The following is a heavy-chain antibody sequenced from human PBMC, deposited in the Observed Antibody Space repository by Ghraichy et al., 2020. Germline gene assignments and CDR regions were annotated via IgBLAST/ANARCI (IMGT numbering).Heavy chain of an antibody. CDR2: ISTVSNYI. Sequence: GSLRLSCKASGFTFSRYTMNWVRQAPGKGLEWVASISTVSNYISYADSLKGRFTISRDNAKNSLVLQMSSLRAEDTAVYFSARRDYYYYGMDVWGQGTTVTVSS. CDR1: GFTFSRYT. J-gene: IGHJ6*02. V-gene: IGHV3-21*06. CDR3: ARRDYYYYGMDV.